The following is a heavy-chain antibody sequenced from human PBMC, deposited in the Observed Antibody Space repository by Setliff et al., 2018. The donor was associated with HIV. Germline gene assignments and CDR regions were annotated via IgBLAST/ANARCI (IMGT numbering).Heavy chain of an antibody. CDR1: GGSISSGDYY. V-gene: IGHV4-61*02. J-gene: IGHJ4*02. CDR3: ARVSSRGIAARPPLFDY. CDR2: IHTSGNT. Sequence: PSETLSLTCTVSGGSISSGDYYWTWIRQPAGKGLQWIGRIHTSGNTNYNPSLKSRVTISVDTSKNQFSLKLSSVTAADTAVYYCARVSSRGIAARPPLFDYWGQGTLVTVSS. D-gene: IGHD6-6*01.